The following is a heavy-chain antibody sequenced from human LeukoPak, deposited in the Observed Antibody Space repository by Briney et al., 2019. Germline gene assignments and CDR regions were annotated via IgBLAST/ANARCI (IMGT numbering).Heavy chain of an antibody. Sequence: GGSLRLSCAASGFTFDDYAMHWVRQAPGKGLEWVSGISWNSGSIGYADSVKGRFTISRDNAKNSLYLQMNSLRAEDTALYYCAKGRGRKWLDLFDYWGQGTLVTVSS. CDR3: AKGRGRKWLDLFDY. CDR1: GFTFDDYA. J-gene: IGHJ4*02. CDR2: ISWNSGSI. V-gene: IGHV3-9*01. D-gene: IGHD6-19*01.